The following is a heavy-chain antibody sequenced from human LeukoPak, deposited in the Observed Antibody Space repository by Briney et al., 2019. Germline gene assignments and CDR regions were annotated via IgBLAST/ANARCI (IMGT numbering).Heavy chain of an antibody. CDR1: GGSISSYY. V-gene: IGHV4-59*01. D-gene: IGHD2/OR15-2a*01. J-gene: IGHJ4*02. CDR2: IYYSGST. Sequence: SETLSLTCTVSGGSISSYYWSWIRQPPGKGLEWIGYIYYSGSTNYNPSLKSRVTISVDTSKNQFSLKLSSVTAADTAVYYCARASIGLRIDYWGQGTLVTVSS. CDR3: ARASIGLRIDY.